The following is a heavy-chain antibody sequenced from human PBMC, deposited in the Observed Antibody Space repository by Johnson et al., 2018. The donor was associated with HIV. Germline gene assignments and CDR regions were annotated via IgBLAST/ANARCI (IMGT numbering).Heavy chain of an antibody. V-gene: IGHV3-33*01. CDR3: ARCSDPGYSSSWYLAAAFDI. D-gene: IGHD6-13*01. J-gene: IGHJ3*02. CDR1: GFIFNNYG. Sequence: QVLLVESGGGMVQPGGSLRLSCAASGFIFNNYGMHWVRQAPGKGLEWVAVIWFDGSNEYYADSVKGRFTISRDNSKNTVYLQMNSLRAEDTAVYYCARCSDPGYSSSWYLAAAFDIWGQGTMVTVSS. CDR2: IWFDGSNE.